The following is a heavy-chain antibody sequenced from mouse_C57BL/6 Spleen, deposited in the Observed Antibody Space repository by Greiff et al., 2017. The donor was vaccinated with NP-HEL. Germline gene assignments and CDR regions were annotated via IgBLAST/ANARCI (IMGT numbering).Heavy chain of an antibody. Sequence: QVQLQQSGPELVKPGASVKISCKASGYSFTSYYIHWVKQRPGQGLEWIGWIYPGSGNTKYNEKFKGKATLTADTSSSTAYMQLSSLTSEDSAVYYCAKSPYYGSSWFAYWGQGTLVTVSA. V-gene: IGHV1-66*01. CDR1: GYSFTSYY. J-gene: IGHJ3*01. D-gene: IGHD1-1*01. CDR3: AKSPYYGSSWFAY. CDR2: IYPGSGNT.